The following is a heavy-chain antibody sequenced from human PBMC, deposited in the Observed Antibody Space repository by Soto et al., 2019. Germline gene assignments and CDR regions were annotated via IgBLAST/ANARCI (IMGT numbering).Heavy chain of an antibody. D-gene: IGHD2-2*01. CDR2: TFHSGAT. CDR3: ARGGHVGSATSCCHNF. Sequence: SETLSLTCTVSGDSISSGFYYWTWIRQTPGKGLEWIGYTFHSGATYFNSSLEGRVSISVDTSKNQFFLKLTSVTAADTAVYYCARGGHVGSATSCCHNFCGQRTLVTVSS. CDR1: GDSISSGFYY. V-gene: IGHV4-30-4*01. J-gene: IGHJ4*02.